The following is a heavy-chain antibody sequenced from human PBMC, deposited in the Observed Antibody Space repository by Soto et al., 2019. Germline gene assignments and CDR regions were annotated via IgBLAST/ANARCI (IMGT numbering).Heavy chain of an antibody. J-gene: IGHJ4*02. CDR2: ISYDGSNK. D-gene: IGHD2-15*01. V-gene: IGHV3-30*18. CDR3: AKDRARYCGGGSCYSIFDY. CDR1: GFTFSSYG. Sequence: QVQLVESGGGVGQPGRSLRLSCAASGFTFSSYGMHWVRQAPGKGLEWVAVISYDGSNKYYEDSVKGRFTISRDNSKNTLYLQMSSLRAEDTAVYYCAKDRARYCGGGSCYSIFDYWGQGTLVTVSS.